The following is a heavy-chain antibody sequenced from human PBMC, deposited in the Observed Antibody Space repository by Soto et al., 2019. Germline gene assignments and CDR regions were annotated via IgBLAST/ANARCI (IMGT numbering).Heavy chain of an antibody. CDR2: ISYDGSNK. V-gene: IGHV3-30*03. CDR3: ARDPAPYCSGGNCHRFDP. D-gene: IGHD2-15*01. CDR1: GFSFSNYG. Sequence: GGSLILSCAASGFSFSNYGMYWVRQAPGKGLDCVAVISYDGSNKYYVDSVKGRFTISRDNSKNTLFLQMSSLRAEDTAVYYCARDPAPYCSGGNCHRFDPWGQGTLVTVSS. J-gene: IGHJ5*02.